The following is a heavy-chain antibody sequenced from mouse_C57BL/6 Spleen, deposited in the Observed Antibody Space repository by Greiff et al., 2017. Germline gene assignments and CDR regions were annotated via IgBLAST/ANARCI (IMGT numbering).Heavy chain of an antibody. Sequence: EVQLQESGGGLVKPGGSLKLSCAASGFTFSSYTMSWVRQTPEKRLEWVATISGGGGNTYYPDSVKGRFTISRDNAKNTLYLQRSSLRSEDTALYYCARFYYSNYWYFDVWGTGTTVTISS. D-gene: IGHD2-5*01. V-gene: IGHV5-9*01. CDR2: ISGGGGNT. CDR3: ARFYYSNYWYFDV. J-gene: IGHJ1*03. CDR1: GFTFSSYT.